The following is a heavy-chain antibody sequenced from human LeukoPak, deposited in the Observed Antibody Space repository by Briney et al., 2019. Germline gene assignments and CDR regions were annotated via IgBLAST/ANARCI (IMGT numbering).Heavy chain of an antibody. Sequence: SVKVSCKASGGTFSSYAISWVRQAPGQGLEWMGGIIPIFGTANYAQKFQGRVTITADKSTSTDYMELGSLKSEDTAVYYCAYDSSGYSDGNWFDPWGQGTLVTVSS. CDR2: IIPIFGTA. CDR3: AYDSSGYSDGNWFDP. V-gene: IGHV1-69*06. J-gene: IGHJ5*02. D-gene: IGHD3-22*01. CDR1: GGTFSSYA.